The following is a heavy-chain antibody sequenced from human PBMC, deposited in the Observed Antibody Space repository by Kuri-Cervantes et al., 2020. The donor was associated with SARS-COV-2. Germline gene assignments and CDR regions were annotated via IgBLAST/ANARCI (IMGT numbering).Heavy chain of an antibody. CDR1: GYSISSGYY. CDR2: IYHSGST. V-gene: IGHV4-38-2*02. J-gene: IGHJ4*02. Sequence: SETLSLTCTVSGYSISSGYYWGWIRQPPGKGLEWIGSIYHSGSTYYNPSLKSRVTISVDTSKNQFSLKLSSVTAADTAAYYCARLQVGALDYWGQGTLVTVSS. CDR3: ARLQVGALDY. D-gene: IGHD1-26*01.